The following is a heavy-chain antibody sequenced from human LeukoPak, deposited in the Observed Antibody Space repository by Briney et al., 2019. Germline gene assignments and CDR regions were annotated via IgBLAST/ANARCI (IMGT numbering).Heavy chain of an antibody. J-gene: IGHJ1*01. Sequence: GGSLRLSCAASGFTFSNAWMSWVRQAPGKGLEWVGRIKSKTDGGTTDYAAPVKGRFTISRDDSKNTLYLQMNSLKTEDTAVYYCTTGRADYDSSGYEEYFQHWGQGTLVTVSS. CDR1: GFTFSNAW. CDR3: TTGRADYDSSGYEEYFQH. D-gene: IGHD3-22*01. CDR2: IKSKTDGGTT. V-gene: IGHV3-15*01.